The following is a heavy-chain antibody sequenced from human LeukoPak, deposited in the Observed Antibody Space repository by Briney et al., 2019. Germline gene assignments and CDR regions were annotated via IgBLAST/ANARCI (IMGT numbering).Heavy chain of an antibody. CDR3: ARETVAGSFDY. CDR1: GFTFSSFN. D-gene: IGHD6-19*01. CDR2: ISLRSTYI. V-gene: IGHV3-21*01. J-gene: IGHJ4*02. Sequence: GGSLRLSCAASGFTFSSFNMHWVRQAPGKGLEWVSSISLRSTYIDYADSVKGRFTISRDNAKNSLYLQMNSLRAEDTAVYYCARETVAGSFDYWGQGTLVTVSS.